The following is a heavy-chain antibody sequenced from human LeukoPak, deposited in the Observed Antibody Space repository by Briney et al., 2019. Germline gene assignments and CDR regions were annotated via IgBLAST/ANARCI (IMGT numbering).Heavy chain of an antibody. V-gene: IGHV1-69*04. J-gene: IGHJ4*02. CDR3: ARDEHSGSYYV. Sequence: SVKVSCKASGGTFSSYAISWVRQAPGQGLGWMGRIIPILGIANYAQKFQGRVTITADKSTSTAYMELSSLRSEDTAVYYCARDEHSGSYYVWGQGTLVTVSS. CDR2: IIPILGIA. D-gene: IGHD1-26*01. CDR1: GGTFSSYA.